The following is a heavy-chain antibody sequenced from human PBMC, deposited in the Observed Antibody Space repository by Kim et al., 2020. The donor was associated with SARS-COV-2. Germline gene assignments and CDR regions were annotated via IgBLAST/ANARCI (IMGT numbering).Heavy chain of an antibody. CDR2: ISSNGGST. CDR1: GFTFSSYA. J-gene: IGHJ4*02. CDR3: ARSPEGWLPNDY. V-gene: IGHV3-64*01. D-gene: IGHD5-12*01. Sequence: GGSLRLSCAASGFTFSSYAMHWVRQAPGKGLEYVSAISSNGGSTSYANSVKVRFTISRDNSKNTLYLQMGSLRAEDMAVYYCARSPEGWLPNDYWGQGTLVTGAS.